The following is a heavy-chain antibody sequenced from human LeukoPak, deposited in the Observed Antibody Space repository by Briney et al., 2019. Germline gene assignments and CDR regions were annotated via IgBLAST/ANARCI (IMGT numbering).Heavy chain of an antibody. J-gene: IGHJ6*03. D-gene: IGHD3-9*01. CDR2: IYYSGST. Sequence: ASETLSLTCTVSGGSISSYYWSWIRQPPGKGLEWIGYIYYSGSTNYNPSLKSRVTISVDTSKNQFSLKLSSVTAADTAVYYCARSPYYDILTLGYYYYYMDVWGEGTTVTVSS. CDR1: GGSISSYY. CDR3: ARSPYYDILTLGYYYYYMDV. V-gene: IGHV4-59*08.